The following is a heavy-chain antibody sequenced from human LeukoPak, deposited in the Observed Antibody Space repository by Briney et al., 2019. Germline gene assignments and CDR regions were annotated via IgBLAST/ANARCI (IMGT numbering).Heavy chain of an antibody. CDR2: IYPGDSDT. CDR3: ARMRWVRGTYGYYFDY. Sequence: GESLKIYCKGSGYSFTSYWIGWVRQMPGKGLEWMGIIYPGDSDTRYSPSFQGQVTISADKSISTAYLQWSSLKASDTAMYYCARMRWVRGTYGYYFDYWGQGTLVTVSS. J-gene: IGHJ4*02. CDR1: GYSFTSYW. V-gene: IGHV5-51*01. D-gene: IGHD3-10*01.